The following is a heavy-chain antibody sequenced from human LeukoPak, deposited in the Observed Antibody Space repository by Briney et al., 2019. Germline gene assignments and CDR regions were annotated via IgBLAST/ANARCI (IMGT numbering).Heavy chain of an antibody. CDR2: ISYDGSNK. J-gene: IGHJ6*03. CDR3: AGAGGGYDEGSYYYYYMDV. CDR1: GFTFSSYG. V-gene: IGHV3-30*03. Sequence: GRSLRLSCAASGFTFSSYGMHWVRQAPGKGLEWVAVISYDGSNKYYADSVKGRFTISRDNSKNTLYLQMNSLRAEDTAVYYCAGAGGGYDEGSYYYYYMDVWGKGTTVTVSS. D-gene: IGHD5-12*01.